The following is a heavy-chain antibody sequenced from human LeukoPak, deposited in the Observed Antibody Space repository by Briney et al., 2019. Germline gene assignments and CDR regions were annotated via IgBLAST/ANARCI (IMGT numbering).Heavy chain of an antibody. D-gene: IGHD1-14*01. CDR3: AKLITPGQTSFDF. CDR2: VYTSGPT. CDR1: GASITTDS. V-gene: IGHV4-4*07. Sequence: SETLSLTCTVSGASITTDSWSWIRQPAGKGLEWIGRVYTSGPTSYNPSLKSRVTMSVDTSKNQFSLKLTSLTAADTAVYYCAKLITPGQTSFDFWGQGTLVTVSS. J-gene: IGHJ4*02.